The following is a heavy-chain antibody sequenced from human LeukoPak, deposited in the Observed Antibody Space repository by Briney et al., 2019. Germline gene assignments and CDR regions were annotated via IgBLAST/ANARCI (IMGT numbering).Heavy chain of an antibody. V-gene: IGHV4-4*07. CDR1: SGSISSHY. CDR2: IHTSGSI. D-gene: IGHD6-13*01. CDR3: AGYSSSWYFDY. Sequence: SETLSLTCTVSSGSISSHYWSWIRQPAGKGLEWIGRIHTSGSINYNPSLESRVTMSVDTSKNQFSLKLSSVTAADTAVYYCAGYSSSWYFDYWGQGTLVTVSS. J-gene: IGHJ4*02.